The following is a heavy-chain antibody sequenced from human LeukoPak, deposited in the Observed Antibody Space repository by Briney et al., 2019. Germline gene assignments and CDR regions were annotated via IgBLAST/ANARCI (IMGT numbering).Heavy chain of an antibody. Sequence: TSQTLSLTCTVSGGSISSGGYYWSWIRQHPGKGLEWIGYIYYSGSTYYNPSLKSRVTISVDTSKNQFSLKLSSVTAADTAVYYCARVVVYDFWSGSSGTYYSDYWGQGTLVTVSS. D-gene: IGHD3-3*01. CDR3: ARVVVYDFWSGSSGTYYSDY. V-gene: IGHV4-31*03. J-gene: IGHJ4*02. CDR2: IYYSGST. CDR1: GGSISSGGYY.